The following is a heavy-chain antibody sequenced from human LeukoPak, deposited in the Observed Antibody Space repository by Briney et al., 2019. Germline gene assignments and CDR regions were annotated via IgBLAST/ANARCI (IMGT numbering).Heavy chain of an antibody. Sequence: GGSLRLSCAASGFTFSSYWMHWVRQAPGKGLVWVSRINSDGSSTNYADSVKGRFTISRDNAKNTLYLQMNSLRAEDTAIYYCVRDLQRHYLGVAVAGRRRWFDPWGQGTLVTVSS. J-gene: IGHJ5*02. D-gene: IGHD6-13*01. CDR3: VRDLQRHYLGVAVAGRRRWFDP. V-gene: IGHV3-74*01. CDR1: GFTFSSYW. CDR2: INSDGSST.